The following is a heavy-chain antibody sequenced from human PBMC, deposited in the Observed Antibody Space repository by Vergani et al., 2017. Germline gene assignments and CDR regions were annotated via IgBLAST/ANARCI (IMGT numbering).Heavy chain of an antibody. CDR1: GYTLTELS. CDR2: IIPILGIA. J-gene: IGHJ6*02. Sequence: QVQLVQSGAEVKKPGASVKVSCKVSGYTLTELSMHWVRQAPGKGLEWMGRIIPILGIANYAQKFQGRVTITADKSTSTAYMELSSLRSEDTAVYYCARDRRGPAAHYGMDVWGQGTTVTVSS. CDR3: ARDRRGPAAHYGMDV. D-gene: IGHD3-10*01. V-gene: IGHV1-69*04.